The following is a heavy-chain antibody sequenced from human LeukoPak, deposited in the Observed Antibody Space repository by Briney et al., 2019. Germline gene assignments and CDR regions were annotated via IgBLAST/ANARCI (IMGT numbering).Heavy chain of an antibody. V-gene: IGHV3-48*01. J-gene: IGHJ4*02. CDR1: GFTFSSYS. CDR3: ARDGCSSTSCPRGDY. Sequence: GGSLRLSCAASGFTFSSYSMNWVRQAPGKGLEWVSYISSSSSTIYYADSVKGRFTISRDNAKNSLYLQMNSLRAEDTAVYYCARDGCSSTSCPRGDYWGQGTLVTVSS. CDR2: ISSSSSTI. D-gene: IGHD2-2*01.